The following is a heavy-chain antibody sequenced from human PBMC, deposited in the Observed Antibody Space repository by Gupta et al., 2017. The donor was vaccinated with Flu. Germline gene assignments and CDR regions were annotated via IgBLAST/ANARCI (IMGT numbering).Heavy chain of an antibody. D-gene: IGHD3-9*01. CDR3: ARDRRDLDKGYYYYYMDV. J-gene: IGHJ6*03. CDR1: GFTFTDHF. Sequence: QAQLVQSGGGLVNPGGSLGLSCVASGFTFTDHFMSWIRQAPGKGPEWVAYITSSGRDVYYVDSVKGRFTVTRDNARNSVFLHMHNLRPQDTAVYYCARDRRDLDKGYYYYYMDVWGKVAAVTVSS. V-gene: IGHV3-11*01. CDR2: ITSSGRDV.